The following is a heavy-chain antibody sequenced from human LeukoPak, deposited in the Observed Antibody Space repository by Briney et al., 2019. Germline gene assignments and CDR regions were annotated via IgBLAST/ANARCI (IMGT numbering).Heavy chain of an antibody. CDR3: ARKAQYNGHYPLDY. CDR1: GFTFTSYS. J-gene: IGHJ4*02. D-gene: IGHD1-7*01. Sequence: GGSLRLSCAASGFTFTSYSMSWVRQAPGKGLEWVSGTSDRGDYTYYADPVKGRFTISRDSSKNTLFLQMNSLRAEDTALYFCARKAQYNGHYPLDYWGQGTLVTVSS. CDR2: TSDRGDYT. V-gene: IGHV3-23*01.